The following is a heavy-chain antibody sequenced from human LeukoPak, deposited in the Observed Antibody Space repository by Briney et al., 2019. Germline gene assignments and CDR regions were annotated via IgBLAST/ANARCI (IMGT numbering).Heavy chain of an antibody. Sequence: PGGSLRLSCAASGFTFSSYAMSWVRQAPGKGLEFVSGINSDGGDIHYADSVKDRFIISRDNFKTTLYLQMSSVRPEDTAVYYFVLLFSGYAYGYDYGGQGPLAAFS. D-gene: IGHD5-18*01. V-gene: IGHV3-64D*09. CDR3: VLLFSGYAYGYDY. J-gene: IGHJ4*02. CDR2: INSDGGDI. CDR1: GFTFSSYA.